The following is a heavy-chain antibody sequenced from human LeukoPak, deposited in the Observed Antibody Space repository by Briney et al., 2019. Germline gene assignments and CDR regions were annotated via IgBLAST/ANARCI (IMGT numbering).Heavy chain of an antibody. CDR1: GFTFSNYA. J-gene: IGHJ4*02. CDR3: ASGAKYSSSWTLVY. D-gene: IGHD6-13*01. CDR2: VSSSGGST. V-gene: IGHV3-23*01. Sequence: GGSLRLSCAASGFTFSNYAMNWVRQAPGKGLEWVSGVSSSGGSTYYADSVKGRFTISRDNSKNTLYLQMNSLRAEDTAVYYCASGAKYSSSWTLVYWGQGTLVTVSS.